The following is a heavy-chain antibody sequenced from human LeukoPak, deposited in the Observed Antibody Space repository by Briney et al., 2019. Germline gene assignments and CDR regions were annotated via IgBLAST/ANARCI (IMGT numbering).Heavy chain of an antibody. CDR2: IYYSGST. V-gene: IGHV4-59*01. Sequence: SETLSLTCTVSGGSISSYYWSWIRQPPGKGLEWIGYIYYSGSTNYNPSLKSRVTISVDTSKNQFSLKLSSVTVADTAVYYCARDQEDGDYTGYWGQGTLVTVSS. J-gene: IGHJ4*02. D-gene: IGHD4-17*01. CDR3: ARDQEDGDYTGY. CDR1: GGSISSYY.